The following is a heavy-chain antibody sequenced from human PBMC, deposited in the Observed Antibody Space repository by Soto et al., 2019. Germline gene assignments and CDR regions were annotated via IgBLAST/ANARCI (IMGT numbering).Heavy chain of an antibody. Sequence: KPFETLSLTCTVSGGSISSSSYYWGWIRQPPGKWLEWIGSIYYSGSTYYNPSLKSRVTISVDTSKNQFSLKLSSVIAADTAVYYCARHLRFLEWLSSFDYWGQGTLVTVYS. V-gene: IGHV4-39*01. CDR2: IYYSGST. D-gene: IGHD3-3*01. CDR3: ARHLRFLEWLSSFDY. J-gene: IGHJ4*02. CDR1: GGSISSSSYY.